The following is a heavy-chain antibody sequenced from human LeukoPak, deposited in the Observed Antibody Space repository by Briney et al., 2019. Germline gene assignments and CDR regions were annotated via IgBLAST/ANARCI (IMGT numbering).Heavy chain of an antibody. J-gene: IGHJ4*02. CDR1: GYTFTSYG. V-gene: IGHV1-18*01. D-gene: IGHD6-19*01. CDR2: ISAYNGNT. CDR3: ARVGGRREQWRVFDY. Sequence: ASVKVSCKASGYTFTSYGISWVRQAPGQGLEWMGWISAYNGNTNYAQKLQGRGTMTTDTSTSTAYMELRSLRSDDTAVYYCARVGGRREQWRVFDYWGQGTLVTVSS.